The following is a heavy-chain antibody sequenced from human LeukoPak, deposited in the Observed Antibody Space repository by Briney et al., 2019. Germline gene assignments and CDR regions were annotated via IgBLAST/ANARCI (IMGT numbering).Heavy chain of an antibody. J-gene: IGHJ4*02. CDR2: IYYSGST. CDR3: ARQKDITMIVVVTPFDY. D-gene: IGHD3-22*01. CDR1: GGSISSSSYY. V-gene: IGHV4-39*01. Sequence: SEALSLTCTVSGGSISSSSYYWGWIRQPPGKGLEWIGSIYYSGSTYYNPSLKSRVTISVDTSKNQFSLKLSSVTAADTAVYYCARQKDITMIVVVTPFDYWSQGTLVTVSS.